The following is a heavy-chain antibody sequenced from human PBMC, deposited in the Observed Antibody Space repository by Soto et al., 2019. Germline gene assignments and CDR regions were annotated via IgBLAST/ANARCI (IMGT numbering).Heavy chain of an antibody. CDR3: ARSDCSGGSCYSSMDAFDI. V-gene: IGHV4-31*02. D-gene: IGHD2-15*01. Sequence: EWIGYIYYSGSTYYNPSLKSRVTISVDTSKNQFSLKLSSVTAADTAVYYCARSDCSGGSCYSSMDAFDIWGQGTMVTVS. CDR2: IYYSGST. J-gene: IGHJ3*02.